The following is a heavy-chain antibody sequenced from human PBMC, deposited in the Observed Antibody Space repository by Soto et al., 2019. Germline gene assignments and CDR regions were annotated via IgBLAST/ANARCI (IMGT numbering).Heavy chain of an antibody. D-gene: IGHD5-18*01. CDR1: GMSASSYW. CDR3: VTGYHSDY. Sequence: GGSLRLSCAASGMSASSYWMSGIRQAPGRGLEWVASIKHDGSEKYYLDSLKGRFTIYRDNALNSSYLQMNSRRAEDTAVYFCVTGYHSDYWGQGPLVTVYS. CDR2: IKHDGSEK. J-gene: IGHJ4*02. V-gene: IGHV3-7*03.